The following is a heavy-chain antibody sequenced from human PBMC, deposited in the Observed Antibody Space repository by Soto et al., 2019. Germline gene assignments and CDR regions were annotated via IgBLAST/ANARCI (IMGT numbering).Heavy chain of an antibody. V-gene: IGHV1-69*01. D-gene: IGHD3-3*01. CDR3: ARVGYDFWSGYPGPIDYYYYGMDV. CDR2: IIPIFGTA. CDR1: GGTFSSYA. Sequence: QVQLVQSGAEVKKPGSSVKVSCKASGGTFSSYAISWVRQAPGQGLEWMGGIIPIFGTADYAQKFQGRVTITADESTSTAYMELSSRRSEDTAVYYCARVGYDFWSGYPGPIDYYYYGMDVWGQGTTVTFSS. J-gene: IGHJ6*02.